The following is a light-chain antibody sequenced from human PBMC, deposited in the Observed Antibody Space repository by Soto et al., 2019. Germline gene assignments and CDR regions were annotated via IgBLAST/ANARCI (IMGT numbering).Light chain of an antibody. V-gene: IGKV1-12*01. CDR3: QQANSFPIT. J-gene: IGKJ5*01. CDR2: AAS. CDR1: QGISSW. Sequence: DIQMTQSPSSVSSPVGDRVTITCRSSQGISSWLAWYQKKPGKDPKLLIYAASSLQSGVPSRFSGSGSGTDFNLTISRLQTEDFATYDCQQANSFPITFGQGTRLDIK.